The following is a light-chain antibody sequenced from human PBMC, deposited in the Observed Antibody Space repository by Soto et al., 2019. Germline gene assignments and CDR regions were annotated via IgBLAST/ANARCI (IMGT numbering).Light chain of an antibody. CDR3: GTWDSSLSAVV. J-gene: IGLJ2*01. CDR2: DNN. V-gene: IGLV1-51*01. Sequence: QSVLTQPPSVSAAPGQKVTISCSGSSSNIGNNYVSWYQQLPGTAPKLLIYDNNKRPSGIPDRSSGSKSGTSATLGITGLQTGDEADYYCGTWDSSLSAVVFGGGTKATV. CDR1: SSNIGNNY.